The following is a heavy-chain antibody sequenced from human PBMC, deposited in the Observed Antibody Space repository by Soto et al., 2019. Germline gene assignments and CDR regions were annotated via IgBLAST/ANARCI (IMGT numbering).Heavy chain of an antibody. CDR1: GFTFRNAW. V-gene: IGHV3-15*01. CDR3: LLNYYDTSGSYPYYFDY. J-gene: IGHJ4*02. D-gene: IGHD3-22*01. CDR2: IKSKADGGTT. Sequence: EVQLVESGGGLVKPGGSLRLSCAASGFTFRNAWMSWVRQAPGRGLEWVGRIKSKADGGTTDYAAPVQGRFSISRDDSKNTLYLQMNSLTTADTAVYYCLLNYYDTSGSYPYYFDYVGQGTLVTVSA.